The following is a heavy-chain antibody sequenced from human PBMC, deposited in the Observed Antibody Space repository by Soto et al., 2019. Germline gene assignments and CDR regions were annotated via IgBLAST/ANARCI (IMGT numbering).Heavy chain of an antibody. J-gene: IGHJ4*02. Sequence: KPSETLSLTCTVSGGSISSSSYYWGWIRQPPGKGLEWVGSIYYSGSTYYNPSLKSRVTISVDTSKNQFSLKLSSVTAADTAVYYCARRFGQLVGLDYRGQGTLVTVSS. CDR2: IYYSGST. V-gene: IGHV4-39*01. D-gene: IGHD6-6*01. CDR1: GGSISSSSYY. CDR3: ARRFGQLVGLDY.